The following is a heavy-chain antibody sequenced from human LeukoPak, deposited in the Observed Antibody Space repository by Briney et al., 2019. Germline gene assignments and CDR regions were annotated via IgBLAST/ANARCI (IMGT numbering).Heavy chain of an antibody. V-gene: IGHV3-7*01. CDR1: GFTFSSYW. Sequence: PGGSLRLSCAASGFTFSSYWMSWVRQAPGKGLEWVANIKQDGSEKYYVDSVKGRFTISRDNAKNSLYLQMNSLRAEDTAVYYCASAELLYDSSGRRDYWGQGTLVTVSS. D-gene: IGHD3-22*01. J-gene: IGHJ4*02. CDR3: ASAELLYDSSGRRDY. CDR2: IKQDGSEK.